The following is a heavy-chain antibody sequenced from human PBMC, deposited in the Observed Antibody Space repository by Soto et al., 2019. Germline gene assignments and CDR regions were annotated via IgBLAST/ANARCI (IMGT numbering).Heavy chain of an antibody. Sequence: SETLSLTCTVSGDSITSNSYFWAWIRQPPGKGLEWIGSIYYSGNTYHNPSLKSRVTISVDRSNNQFSLKLTSVTAADTAVYYCARHFSVDHFDYWGQGALVTVSS. V-gene: IGHV4-39*01. CDR1: GDSITSNSYF. D-gene: IGHD3-9*01. J-gene: IGHJ4*02. CDR2: IYYSGNT. CDR3: ARHFSVDHFDY.